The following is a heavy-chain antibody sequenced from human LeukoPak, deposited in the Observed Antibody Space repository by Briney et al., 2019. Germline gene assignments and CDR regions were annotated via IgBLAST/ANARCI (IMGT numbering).Heavy chain of an antibody. D-gene: IGHD3-9*01. CDR1: GYTFTGYY. V-gene: IGHV1-2*02. J-gene: IGHJ4*02. CDR2: INLNSGGT. CDR3: ARSPNILAGENFYY. Sequence: ASVKVSCKASGYTFTGYYMHWVRQAPGQGLEWMGWINLNSGGTNYAQRFQDRVTMTRDTSISTAYMELSRLRFVDTAVYYCARSPNILAGENFYYRGQGTLVTVSS.